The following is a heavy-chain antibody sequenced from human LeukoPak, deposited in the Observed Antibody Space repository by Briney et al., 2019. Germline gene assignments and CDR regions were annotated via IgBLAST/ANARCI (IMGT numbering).Heavy chain of an antibody. CDR3: ARAMYYYDSSGYFDRYYFDY. CDR2: IYSGGST. J-gene: IGHJ4*02. Sequence: GGYLRLSCAASGFTVSSNYMSWVRQAPGKGLEWVSVIYSGGSTYYADSVKGRFSISRDNSKNTLYLQMNSLRAEDTAVYYCARAMYYYDSSGYFDRYYFDYWGQGTLVTVSS. V-gene: IGHV3-53*01. D-gene: IGHD3-22*01. CDR1: GFTVSSNY.